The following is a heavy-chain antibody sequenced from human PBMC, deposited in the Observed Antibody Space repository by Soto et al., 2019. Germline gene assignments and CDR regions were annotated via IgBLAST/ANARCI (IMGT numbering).Heavy chain of an antibody. CDR1: GGTVSSYA. CDR2: TIPIFGTA. Sequence: SVKVSCKASGGTVSSYAISWVRQAPGQGLEWMGGTIPIFGTANYAQKLQGRVTITADESTSTAYMELSRLRSEDTAVYYCAYSSSKPYYYYYGMDVWGQGTTVTVSX. CDR3: AYSSSKPYYYYYGMDV. J-gene: IGHJ6*02. D-gene: IGHD6-6*01. V-gene: IGHV1-69*13.